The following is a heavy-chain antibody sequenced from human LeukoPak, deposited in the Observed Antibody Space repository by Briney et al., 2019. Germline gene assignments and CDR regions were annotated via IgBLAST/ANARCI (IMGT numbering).Heavy chain of an antibody. Sequence: PGGSLRLFCAASGFTFSSYSMNWVRQAPGKGLEWVSSISSSSSYIYYADSVKGRFTISRDNAKNSLYLQMNSLRAEDTAVYYCASLTLGYCSGGSCYSGYYYYYYMDVWGKGTTVTVSS. CDR2: ISSSSSYI. J-gene: IGHJ6*03. V-gene: IGHV3-21*01. D-gene: IGHD2-15*01. CDR1: GFTFSSYS. CDR3: ASLTLGYCSGGSCYSGYYYYYYMDV.